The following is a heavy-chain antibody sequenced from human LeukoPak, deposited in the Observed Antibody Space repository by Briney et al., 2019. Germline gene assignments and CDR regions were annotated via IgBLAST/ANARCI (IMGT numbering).Heavy chain of an antibody. J-gene: IGHJ5*02. Sequence: SETLSLTCTVSGGSISSSSYYWGWIRQPPGKGLEWIGSIYYSGSTYYNPSLKSRVTISVDTSKNQFSLKLSSVTAADTAVYYCARDLSTEVWFDPWGQGTLVTVSS. CDR2: IYYSGST. CDR3: ARDLSTEVWFDP. CDR1: GGSISSSSYY. V-gene: IGHV4-39*07. D-gene: IGHD2/OR15-2a*01.